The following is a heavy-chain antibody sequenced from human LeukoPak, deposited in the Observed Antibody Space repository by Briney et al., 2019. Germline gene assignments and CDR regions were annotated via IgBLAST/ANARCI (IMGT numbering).Heavy chain of an antibody. Sequence: GGSLRLSCAASGFTFSSYAMSWVRQAPGKGLEWVSAISGSGGSTYYADSVKGRFTISRDNSKNTLYLQMNSLRAEDTAVYYCARMITIFGVVEAPYGMDVWGQGTTVTVSS. CDR2: ISGSGGST. D-gene: IGHD3-3*01. V-gene: IGHV3-23*01. CDR1: GFTFSSYA. J-gene: IGHJ6*02. CDR3: ARMITIFGVVEAPYGMDV.